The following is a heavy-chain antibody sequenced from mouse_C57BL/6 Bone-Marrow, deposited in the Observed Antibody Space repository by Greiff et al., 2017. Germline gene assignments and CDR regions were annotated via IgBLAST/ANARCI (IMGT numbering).Heavy chain of an antibody. J-gene: IGHJ4*01. CDR2: IWSGGST. V-gene: IGHV2-4*01. D-gene: IGHD1-1*01. Sequence: VQLQQSGPGLVQPSQSLSITCTVSGFSLTSYGVHWVRQPPGKGLEWLGVIWSGGSTDYNAAFISRLSISKDNSKSQVFFKMNSLQADDTAIYYCAKTVVHYAMDYWGQGTSVTVSS. CDR3: AKTVVHYAMDY. CDR1: GFSLTSYG.